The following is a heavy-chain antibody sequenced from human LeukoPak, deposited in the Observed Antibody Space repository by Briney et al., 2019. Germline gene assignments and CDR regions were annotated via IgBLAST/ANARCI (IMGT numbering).Heavy chain of an antibody. CDR2: MNPNSGNT. D-gene: IGHD5-12*01. Sequence: GASVKVSCKASGYTFTSYDINWVRQATGQGLEWMRWMNPNSGNTGYAQKLQGRVTMTRNTSISTAYMELSSLRSEDTAVYYCARDGIVATISTYYYYMDVWGKGTTVTVSS. CDR3: ARDGIVATISTYYYYMDV. CDR1: GYTFTSYD. V-gene: IGHV1-8*01. J-gene: IGHJ6*03.